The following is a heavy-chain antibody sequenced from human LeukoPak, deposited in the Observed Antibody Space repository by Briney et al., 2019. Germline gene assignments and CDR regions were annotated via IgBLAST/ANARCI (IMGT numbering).Heavy chain of an antibody. CDR2: IFYSGTT. J-gene: IGHJ5*02. CDR1: GGSISSSSSY. V-gene: IGHV4-39*01. Sequence: SETLSLTCTVSGGSISSSSSYWGWIRQPPEKGQEWIGNIFYSGTTYYNPSLKSRVTISLDTSKNQFSLRLSSVTAADTAFYYCVRLPTGYPNWFDPWGQGTLVTVSS. D-gene: IGHD3-9*01. CDR3: VRLPTGYPNWFDP.